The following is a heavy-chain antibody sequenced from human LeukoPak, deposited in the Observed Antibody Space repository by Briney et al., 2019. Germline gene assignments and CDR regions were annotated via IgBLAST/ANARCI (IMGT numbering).Heavy chain of an antibody. CDR3: AKDKVRITGWFDP. V-gene: IGHV3-48*01. D-gene: IGHD1-20*01. Sequence: GGSLRLSCAASGFTFSSYSMNWVRQAPGKGLEWVSYISSSSSTIYYADSVKGRFTISRDNSKNTLYLQMNSLRAEDTAVYYCAKDKVRITGWFDPWGQGTLVTVSS. CDR1: GFTFSSYS. J-gene: IGHJ5*02. CDR2: ISSSSSTI.